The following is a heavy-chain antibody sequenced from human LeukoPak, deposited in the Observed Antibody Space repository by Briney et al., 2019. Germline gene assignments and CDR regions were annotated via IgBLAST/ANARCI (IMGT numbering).Heavy chain of an antibody. D-gene: IGHD1-1*01. J-gene: IGHJ4*02. CDR3: ARGGWNKFDY. CDR1: GGSFSGYY. CDR2: INHSGST. Sequence: SETLSLTCAVYGGSFSGYYWSWIRQPPGKGLEWIGEINHSGSTNYNASLKSRVTISVDKSKNQFSLKLSSVTAADTAVYYCARGGWNKFDYWGQGTLVTVSS. V-gene: IGHV4-34*01.